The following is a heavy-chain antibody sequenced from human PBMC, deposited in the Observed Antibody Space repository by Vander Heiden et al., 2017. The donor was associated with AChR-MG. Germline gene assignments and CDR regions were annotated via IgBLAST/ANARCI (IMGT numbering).Heavy chain of an antibody. CDR3: ARPGPSGYDYDYYYMDV. CDR1: GGTFSSYA. Sequence: QVQLVQSGAEVKKPGSSVKVSCKASGGTFSSYAISWVRQAPGQGLEWMGGIIPIFGTANYAQKFKGRVTITADESTSTAYMELSSLRSEDTAVYYCARPGPSGYDYDYYYMDVWGKGTTVTVSS. CDR2: IIPIFGTA. D-gene: IGHD5-12*01. V-gene: IGHV1-69*01. J-gene: IGHJ6*03.